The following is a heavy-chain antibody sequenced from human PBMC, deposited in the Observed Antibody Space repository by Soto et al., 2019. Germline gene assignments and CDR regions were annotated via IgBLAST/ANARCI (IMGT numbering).Heavy chain of an antibody. V-gene: IGHV1-69*13. D-gene: IGHD6-13*01. Sequence: ASVKVSCKASGGTFSSYAISWVRQAPGQGLEWMGGIIPIFGTANYAQKFQGRVTITADESTSTAYMELSSLRSEDTAVYYCASSVGIAAADAYYYGMDVWGQGTTVTVSS. J-gene: IGHJ6*02. CDR3: ASSVGIAAADAYYYGMDV. CDR2: IIPIFGTA. CDR1: GGTFSSYA.